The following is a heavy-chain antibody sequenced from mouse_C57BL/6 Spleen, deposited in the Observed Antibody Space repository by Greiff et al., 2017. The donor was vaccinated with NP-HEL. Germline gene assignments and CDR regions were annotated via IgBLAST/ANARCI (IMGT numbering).Heavy chain of an antibody. Sequence: EVQLVESGGGLVEPGGSLKLSCAASGFTFSDYGMHWVRQAPEKGLEWVAYISSGSSTIYYADTVKGRFTIFRDNAKNTLLLQMTSLRSEDTGMYYCARPLTYYYAMDYWGQGTSVTVSS. D-gene: IGHD1-1*01. J-gene: IGHJ4*01. CDR1: GFTFSDYG. V-gene: IGHV5-17*01. CDR2: ISSGSSTI. CDR3: ARPLTYYYAMDY.